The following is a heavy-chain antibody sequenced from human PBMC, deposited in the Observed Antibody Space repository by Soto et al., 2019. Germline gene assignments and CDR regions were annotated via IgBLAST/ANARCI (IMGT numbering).Heavy chain of an antibody. D-gene: IGHD6-19*01. CDR3: ARRGRKSSGWYWIGWFDP. CDR1: GGSFSGYY. J-gene: IGHJ5*02. V-gene: IGHV4-34*01. CDR2: INHSGST. Sequence: SETLSLTCAVYGGSFSGYYWSWIRQPPGKGLEWIGEINHSGSTNYNPSLKSRVTISVDTSKNQFSLKLSSVTAADTAVYYCARRGRKSSGWYWIGWFDPWGQGTLVTVSS.